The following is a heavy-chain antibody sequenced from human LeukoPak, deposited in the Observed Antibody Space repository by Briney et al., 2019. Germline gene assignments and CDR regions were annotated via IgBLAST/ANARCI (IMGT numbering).Heavy chain of an antibody. CDR3: ARDGRRDVNWFDP. V-gene: IGHV1-2*06. J-gene: IGHJ5*02. Sequence: ASVKVSCKASGYTFTGYYMHWVRQAPGQGLEWMGRINPNNGATNYAQKLQGRVTITGDTSISTAYMELSSLRSDDTAVYYCARDGRRDVNWFDPWGQGTLVTVSS. CDR2: INPNNGAT. CDR1: GYTFTGYY. D-gene: IGHD1-26*01.